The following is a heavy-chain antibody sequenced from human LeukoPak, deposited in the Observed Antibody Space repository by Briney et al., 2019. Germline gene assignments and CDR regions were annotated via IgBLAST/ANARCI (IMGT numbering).Heavy chain of an antibody. Sequence: GGSLRLSCAASGFTFSSYEMNWVRQAPGKGLEWVSYISSSGSTIYYADSVKGRFTISRDNAKNSLYLQMNSLRAEDTAVYYCARYGGYPLFDYWGQGTLVTVSS. CDR2: ISSSGSTI. CDR1: GFTFSSYE. J-gene: IGHJ4*02. V-gene: IGHV3-48*03. D-gene: IGHD4-23*01. CDR3: ARYGGYPLFDY.